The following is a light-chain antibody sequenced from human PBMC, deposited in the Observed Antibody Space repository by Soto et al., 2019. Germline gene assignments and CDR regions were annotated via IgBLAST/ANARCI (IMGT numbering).Light chain of an antibody. V-gene: IGLV2-14*01. CDR2: DVS. Sequence: QSVLTQPASVSGSPGQSITISCTGTSSDVGGYNYVSWYQQHPGKAPKLMIYDVSDRPSGVSNRFSGSKSGNTASLTISGLQADDEADYYCRSYTSSRTRVFGTGTKVTVL. CDR3: RSYTSSRTRV. J-gene: IGLJ1*01. CDR1: SSDVGGYNY.